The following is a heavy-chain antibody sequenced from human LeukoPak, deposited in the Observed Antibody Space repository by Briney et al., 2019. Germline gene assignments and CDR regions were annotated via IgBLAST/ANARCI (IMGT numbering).Heavy chain of an antibody. CDR3: TKEGGPMSATTERYSFDH. CDR2: ISNEGRVR. Sequence: GESLRPSCAASGFILSDYGVPWVRQAQGKGLEWVTVISNEGRVRYNADSVKGRFTISKDNSENTLSLQMNSRRADDTAVYYCTKEGGPMSATTERYSFDHWSRASLVTVSS. V-gene: IGHV3-30*18. J-gene: IGHJ4*02. CDR1: GFILSDYG. D-gene: IGHD4-17*01.